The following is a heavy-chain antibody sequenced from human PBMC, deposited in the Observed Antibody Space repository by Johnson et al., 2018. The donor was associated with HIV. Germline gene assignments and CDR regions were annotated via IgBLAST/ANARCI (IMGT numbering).Heavy chain of an antibody. CDR2: ISYDGSNK. D-gene: IGHD3-10*01. V-gene: IGHV3-30-3*01. CDR3: TTDLRGSGRGREKPDAFDI. Sequence: QVQLMESGGGVVQPGRSLRLSCAASGFTFSSHAMHWVRQAPGKGLEWVAFISYDGSNKYYADSVKGRFTISRDNSKNTLYLQMNSLRAEDTAVYYCTTDLRGSGRGREKPDAFDIWGQGTMVTVSS. J-gene: IGHJ3*02. CDR1: GFTFSSHA.